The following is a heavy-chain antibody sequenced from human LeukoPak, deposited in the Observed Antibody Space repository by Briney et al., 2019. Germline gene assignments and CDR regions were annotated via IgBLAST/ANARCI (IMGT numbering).Heavy chain of an antibody. CDR1: GGSFSGYY. Sequence: SETLSLTCAVYGGSFSGYYWSWLRQPPGKGLEWIGEINHSGSTNYNPSLKSRVTISVDTSKNQFSLKLSSVTAAATAVYYCARDLRFFGYSYGSQRDYYYGMDVWGQGTTVTVSS. J-gene: IGHJ6*02. CDR3: ARDLRFFGYSYGSQRDYYYGMDV. CDR2: INHSGST. V-gene: IGHV4-34*01. D-gene: IGHD5-18*01.